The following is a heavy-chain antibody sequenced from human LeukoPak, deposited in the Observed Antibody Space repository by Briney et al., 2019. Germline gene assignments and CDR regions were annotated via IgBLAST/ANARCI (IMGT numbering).Heavy chain of an antibody. Sequence: SQTLSLTCAVSGGSISSGGYSWSWIRQPPGKGLEWIGYIYHSGSTYYNPSLKSRVTISVDRSKNQFSLKLSSVTAADTAVYYCARGRWLQYWGQGTLVTVSS. D-gene: IGHD5-24*01. CDR3: ARGRWLQY. CDR2: IYHSGST. J-gene: IGHJ4*02. CDR1: GGSISSGGYS. V-gene: IGHV4-30-2*01.